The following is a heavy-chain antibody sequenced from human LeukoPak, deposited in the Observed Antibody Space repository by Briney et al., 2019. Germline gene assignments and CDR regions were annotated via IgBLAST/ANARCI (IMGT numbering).Heavy chain of an antibody. V-gene: IGHV4-34*01. Sequence: PSETLSLTCAVYGGSFSDFYWSWIRQPPGKGLEWIGYIYYSGSTNYKPSLKSRVTISKDTSKNQFSLKLSSVAAADTAVYYCARGGGEYSSSSDFDFWGQGTLVTVSS. CDR2: IYYSGST. CDR1: GGSFSDFY. D-gene: IGHD6-6*01. J-gene: IGHJ4*02. CDR3: ARGGGEYSSSSDFDF.